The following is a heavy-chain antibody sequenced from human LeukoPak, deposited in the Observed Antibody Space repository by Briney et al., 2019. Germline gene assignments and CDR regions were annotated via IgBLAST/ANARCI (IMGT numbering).Heavy chain of an antibody. J-gene: IGHJ4*02. CDR2: ISSNGGST. V-gene: IGHV3-64*01. CDR3: ARDHDGSGSYYNVFDSGGFDY. CDR1: GFTFSSYA. Sequence: GGSLRLSCAASGFTFSSYAMHWVRQAPGKGLEYVSAISSNGGSTYYANSVKGRFTISRDNSKNTLYLQMGSLRAEDMAVYYCARDHDGSGSYYNVFDSGGFDYWGQGTLVTVPS. D-gene: IGHD3-10*01.